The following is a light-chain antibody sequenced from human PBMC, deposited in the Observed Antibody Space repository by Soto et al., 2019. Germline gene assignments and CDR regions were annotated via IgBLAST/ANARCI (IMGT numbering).Light chain of an antibody. CDR3: YSCAGTYTFV. CDR2: DVT. J-gene: IGLJ1*01. Sequence: QSALTQPRSVSGSPGQSATISCTGTANDVGGHNYVSWYQQHPGEAPKLLIYDVTERPSGVPDRFSGSKSGNTASLTISGLQPEDEADYYCYSCAGTYTFVFGTGTKVTVL. CDR1: ANDVGGHNY. V-gene: IGLV2-11*01.